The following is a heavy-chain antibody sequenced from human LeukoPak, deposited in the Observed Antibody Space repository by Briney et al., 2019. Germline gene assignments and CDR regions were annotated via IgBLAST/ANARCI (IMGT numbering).Heavy chain of an antibody. V-gene: IGHV1-2*02. J-gene: IGHJ4*02. CDR2: INPNSGDT. CDR1: EYTFTGYY. D-gene: IGHD3-16*02. Sequence: ASVKASCKASEYTFTGYYMHWVRQAPGQGLEWMGGINPNSGDTNYAQKFQGRVTMTRDTSISTAYMELNRLRSDDTAVCYCALTGSYHGRWGQGTLVTVSS. CDR3: ALTGSYHGR.